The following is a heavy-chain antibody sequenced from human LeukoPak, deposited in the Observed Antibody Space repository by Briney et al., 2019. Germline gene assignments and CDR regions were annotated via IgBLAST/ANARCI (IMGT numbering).Heavy chain of an antibody. J-gene: IGHJ4*02. D-gene: IGHD6-19*01. CDR2: ISYDGSNK. V-gene: IGHV3-30*18. Sequence: PGGSLRLSCAASGFTFSSNGMHWVRQAPGKGLEWVAVISYDGSNKYYADSVKGRFTISRDNSKNTLYLQMNSLRAEDTAVYYCAKAYSSGWSNAIDYWGQGTLVTVSS. CDR1: GFTFSSNG. CDR3: AKAYSSGWSNAIDY.